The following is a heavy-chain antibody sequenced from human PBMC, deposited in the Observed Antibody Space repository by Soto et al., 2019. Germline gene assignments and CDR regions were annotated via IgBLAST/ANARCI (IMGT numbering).Heavy chain of an antibody. V-gene: IGHV3-15*07. Sequence: EVQLVESGGGLVKPGGSLRLSCAASGFTFSNAWMNWVRQAPGKGLEWVGRIKSKTDGGTTDYAAPVKGRFTISRDDSTHTLYLQMNSLKTEDTAVYYCTTTYSSSWYYYYYGMDVWGQGTTVTVSS. CDR3: TTTYSSSWYYYYYGMDV. D-gene: IGHD6-13*01. CDR2: IKSKTDGGTT. J-gene: IGHJ6*02. CDR1: GFTFSNAW.